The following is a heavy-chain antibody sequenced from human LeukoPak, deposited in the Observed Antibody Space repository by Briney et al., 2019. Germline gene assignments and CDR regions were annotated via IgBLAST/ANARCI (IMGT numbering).Heavy chain of an antibody. D-gene: IGHD5-18*01. CDR2: IDPNNGRT. CDR1: EYTFTAYY. CDR3: ARDRCGYALGCRGRDY. Sequence: ASVKVSCKASEYTFTAYYIHWVRQAPGQGLEWMGWIDPNNGRTNYAQKFQGRVTMTRDTSISTVYMDLSGLTSDDMAVYYCARDRCGYALGCRGRDYWCQGTQVTVSS. V-gene: IGHV1-2*02. J-gene: IGHJ4*02.